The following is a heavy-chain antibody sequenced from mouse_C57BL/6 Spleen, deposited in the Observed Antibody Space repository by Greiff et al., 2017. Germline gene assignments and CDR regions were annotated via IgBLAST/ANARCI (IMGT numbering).Heavy chain of an antibody. D-gene: IGHD2-5*01. CDR2: ISSGSSTI. J-gene: IGHJ1*03. CDR3: AREGSNYDEWYFDV. V-gene: IGHV5-17*01. CDR1: GFTFSDYG. Sequence: EVKLMESGGGLVKPGGSLKLSCAASGFTFSDYGMHWVRQAPEKGLEWVAYISSGSSTIYYAATVKGRFTISRDNAKNTLFLQMTSLRSEDTAMYYCAREGSNYDEWYFDVWGTGTTVTVSS.